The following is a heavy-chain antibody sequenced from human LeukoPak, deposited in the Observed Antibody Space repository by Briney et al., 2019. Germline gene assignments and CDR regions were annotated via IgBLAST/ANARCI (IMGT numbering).Heavy chain of an antibody. V-gene: IGHV3-15*01. D-gene: IGHD2-15*01. CDR2: IKSKIDGGTT. CDR1: GFTFSNAW. CDR3: TTDLAATVEGELEYYYYYMDV. Sequence: GGSLRLSCAASGFTFSNAWMSWVRQAPGKGLEWVGRIKSKIDGGTTDYAAPVKGRFTIARDDSKNTLYLQMNSLKTEDTAVYYCTTDLAATVEGELEYYYYYMDVWGKGTTVTVSS. J-gene: IGHJ6*03.